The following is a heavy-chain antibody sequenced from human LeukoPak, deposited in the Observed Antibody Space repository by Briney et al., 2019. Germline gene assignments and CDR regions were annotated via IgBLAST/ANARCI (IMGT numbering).Heavy chain of an antibody. CDR2: ITYDGNDK. J-gene: IGHJ4*02. D-gene: IGHD6-19*01. V-gene: IGHV3-30*18. CDR1: GFTFSNYA. CDR3: AKLEVGSTESVAADY. Sequence: GGSLRLSCGASGFTFSNYAMHWVRQAPDKGLEWVAVITYDGNDKYYADSVKGRFTISRDNSRNTLTLQMNSLRSEDTAVYYCAKLEVGSTESVAADYWGQGILVTVSS.